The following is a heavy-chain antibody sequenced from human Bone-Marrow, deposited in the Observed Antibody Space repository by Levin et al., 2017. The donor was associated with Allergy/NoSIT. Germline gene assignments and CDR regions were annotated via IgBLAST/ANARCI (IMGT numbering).Heavy chain of an antibody. CDR1: GYRFSGFY. D-gene: IGHD3-16*01. Sequence: VASVKVSCKASGYRFSGFYIYWVRQTPGQGYEWLGWINPNSGGTRYAQNFQGRVSMTRDPSSDTVYLELNRLTNGDTAVYYCARDHDYGRLVHGLDVWGQGTTVIVSS. J-gene: IGHJ6*02. CDR3: ARDHDYGRLVHGLDV. V-gene: IGHV1-2*02. CDR2: INPNSGGT.